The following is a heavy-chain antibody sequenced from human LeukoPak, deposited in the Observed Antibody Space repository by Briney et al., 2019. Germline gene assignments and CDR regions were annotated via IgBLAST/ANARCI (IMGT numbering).Heavy chain of an antibody. D-gene: IGHD3-10*01. CDR2: INHSGST. J-gene: IGHJ4*02. CDR1: GGSFSGYY. CDR3: AREDPRGDFDF. Sequence: SETLSLTCAVYGGSFSGYYWSWIRQPPGKGLEWIGEINHSGSTNYNPSLKSRVTISVDTSKNQFSLKLNSMTAADTAVYLCAREDPRGDFDFWGQGILVTVSS. V-gene: IGHV4-34*01.